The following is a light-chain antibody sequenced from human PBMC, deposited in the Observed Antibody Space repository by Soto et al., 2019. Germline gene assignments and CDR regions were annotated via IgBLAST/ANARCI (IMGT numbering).Light chain of an antibody. V-gene: IGLV2-14*01. Sequence: QSALTQPASVSGSPGQSITISCTGTSSDVGGYNYVSWYQQHPGKVPKLMIYDVINRPSGVSNRFSGSKSGNTASLTISGLQAEDEADYYCSSYTSSTTLLFGGGTKVTVL. CDR3: SSYTSSTTLL. CDR2: DVI. J-gene: IGLJ3*02. CDR1: SSDVGGYNY.